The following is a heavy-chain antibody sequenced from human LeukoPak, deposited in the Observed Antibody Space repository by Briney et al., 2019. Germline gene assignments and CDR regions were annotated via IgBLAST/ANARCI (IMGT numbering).Heavy chain of an antibody. J-gene: IGHJ5*02. Sequence: SETLSLTRAVYGGSFSGYYWSWIRQPPGKGLEWVGGINHSGSTNYNPSLKSRVTISVDTSKNQFSLKLSSVTAADTAVYYCARDVVVTARNWFDPWGQGTLVTVSS. CDR1: GGSFSGYY. V-gene: IGHV4-34*01. CDR3: ARDVVVTARNWFDP. CDR2: INHSGST. D-gene: IGHD2-21*02.